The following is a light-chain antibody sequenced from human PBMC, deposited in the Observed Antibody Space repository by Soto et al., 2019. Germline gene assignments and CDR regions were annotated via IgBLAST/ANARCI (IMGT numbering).Light chain of an antibody. CDR2: DVS. Sequence: QSALTQPASVSGSPGQSITISCTGTSSDVGGYNYVSWYQQHPGKAPKLMIYDVSNRPSGVSTRFSGSKSGNTASLTISGLQAEDEADYYCSSYRISSTPNDVFGTGTKLTVL. V-gene: IGLV2-14*01. CDR3: SSYRISSTPNDV. J-gene: IGLJ1*01. CDR1: SSDVGGYNY.